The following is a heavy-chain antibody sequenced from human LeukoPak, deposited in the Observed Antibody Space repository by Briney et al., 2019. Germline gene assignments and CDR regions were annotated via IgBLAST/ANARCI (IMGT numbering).Heavy chain of an antibody. V-gene: IGHV4-61*02. CDR2: IYTSGST. CDR3: AGVEWELRHWFDP. J-gene: IGHJ5*02. D-gene: IGHD1-26*01. Sequence: PSETLSLTCTVSGGSISSSSYYWGWIRQPAGKGLEWIGRIYTSGSTNYNPSLKSRVTISVDTSKNQFSLKLSSVTAADTALYYCAGVEWELRHWFDPWGQGTLVTVSS. CDR1: GGSISSSSYY.